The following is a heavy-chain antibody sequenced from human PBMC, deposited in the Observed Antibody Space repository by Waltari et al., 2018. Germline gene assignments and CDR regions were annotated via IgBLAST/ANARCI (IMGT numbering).Heavy chain of an antibody. V-gene: IGHV3-49*03. D-gene: IGHD6-13*01. CDR2: IRSKAYGGTT. CDR1: GFTFGDYA. J-gene: IGHJ6*02. Sequence: EVQLVESGGGLVQPGRSLRLSCTASGFTFGDYAMSWFRQAPGKGLEWVGFIRSKAYGGTTEYAASVKGRFTISRDDSKSIAYLQMNSLKTEDTAVYYCTRDGDEQQLDSYYYYYGMDVWGQGTTVTVSS. CDR3: TRDGDEQQLDSYYYYYGMDV.